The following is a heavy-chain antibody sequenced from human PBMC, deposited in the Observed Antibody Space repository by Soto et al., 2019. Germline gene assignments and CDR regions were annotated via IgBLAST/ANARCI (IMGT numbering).Heavy chain of an antibody. CDR1: GYSFTTYW. CDR2: IYPGDSDT. D-gene: IGHD6-19*01. J-gene: IGHJ3*02. V-gene: IGHV5-51*01. Sequence: PGEPLKISCKGSGYSFTTYWLAWVRQMPGKGLEYMGIIYPGDSDTRYSPSFQGQVTISADKSISTAYLQWSSLKASDTAMYYCAGNGYSSARDAFDIWGQGAMVTVSS. CDR3: AGNGYSSARDAFDI.